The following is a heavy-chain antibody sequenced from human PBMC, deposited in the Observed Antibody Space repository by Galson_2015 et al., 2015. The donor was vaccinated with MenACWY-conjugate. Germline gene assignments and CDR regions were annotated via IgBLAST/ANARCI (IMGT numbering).Heavy chain of an antibody. CDR2: INSDGRST. Sequence: SLRLSCAASGFTFSTYWMHWVRQAPGKGLVWVSRINSDGRSTSYADSVKGRFTISRDNAKNTLYLQMNSLRAEDTAVYYCARLGGNYRTTSHFGYWGQGTPVTVSS. CDR3: ARLGGNYRTTSHFGY. V-gene: IGHV3-74*01. D-gene: IGHD1-26*01. J-gene: IGHJ4*02. CDR1: GFTFSTYW.